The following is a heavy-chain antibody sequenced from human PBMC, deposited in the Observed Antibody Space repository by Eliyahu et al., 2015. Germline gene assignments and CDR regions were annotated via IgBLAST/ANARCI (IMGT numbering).Heavy chain of an antibody. V-gene: IGHV1-69*02. CDR3: AGAPSLDWSDYPNY. CDR2: IIPILGIA. Sequence: QVQLVQSGAEVKKPGSSVKVSCKAXGGTFSSYTISWVRQAPGQGLEWMGRIIPILGIANYAQKFQGRVTITADKSTSTAYMELSSLRSEDTAVYYCAGAPSLDWSDYPNYWGQGTLVTVSS. D-gene: IGHD3-9*01. CDR1: GGTFSSYT. J-gene: IGHJ4*02.